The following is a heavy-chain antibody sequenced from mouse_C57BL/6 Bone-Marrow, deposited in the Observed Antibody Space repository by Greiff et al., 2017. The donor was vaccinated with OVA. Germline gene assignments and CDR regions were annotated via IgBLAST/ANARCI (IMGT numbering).Heavy chain of an antibody. D-gene: IGHD2-3*01. Sequence: QVQLQQPGAELVKPGASVKLSCKASGYTFTSYWMHWVKQRPGRGLEWIGRIHPNSGSTNYNEKFKSKATLTVDKSSSTAYMQLSSLTSEDSAVYYCASGDDGYLFAYWGQGTLVTVSA. CDR2: IHPNSGST. CDR1: GYTFTSYW. V-gene: IGHV1-62-3*01. CDR3: ASGDDGYLFAY. J-gene: IGHJ3*01.